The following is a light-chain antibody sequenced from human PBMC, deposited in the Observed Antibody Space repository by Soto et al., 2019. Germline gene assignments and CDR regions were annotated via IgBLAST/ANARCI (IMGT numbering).Light chain of an antibody. Sequence: QSALTQPASVSGSPGQSITISCTGTISDVGGYDYVSWYQQHPGKAPKLTIYDVSNRPSGVSNRFSGSKSGNTASLTISGLQADDEADYYRSSYTTSSTYVFGTGTKVTVL. CDR1: ISDVGGYDY. CDR2: DVS. J-gene: IGLJ1*01. V-gene: IGLV2-14*01. CDR3: SSYTTSSTYV.